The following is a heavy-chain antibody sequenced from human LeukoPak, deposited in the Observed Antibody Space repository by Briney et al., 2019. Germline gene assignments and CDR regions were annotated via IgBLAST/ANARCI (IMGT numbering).Heavy chain of an antibody. CDR1: GYSFSSYY. J-gene: IGHJ4*02. Sequence: GASVKVSCKASGYSFSSYYMHWVRQAPGQGLEWMGWINPSSGGTKYAQKFQGRVTMTTGTSITTACMELSGLKSDDTAVYYCARDRRSSVWYVSNWGQGTLVTVSS. CDR2: INPSSGGT. D-gene: IGHD6-13*01. V-gene: IGHV1-2*02. CDR3: ARDRRSSVWYVSN.